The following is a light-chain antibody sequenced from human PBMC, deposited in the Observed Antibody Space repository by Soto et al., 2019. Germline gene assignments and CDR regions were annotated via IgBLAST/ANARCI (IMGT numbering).Light chain of an antibody. Sequence: DIQMTQSPSTLSASVGDRVTITCRASQSISTWLAWYQQKPGKAPNLLIYKASTLQSGVPSRFSGSGSGTEFTLTISSLQPDDFATYYCQQYNSYSFGG. CDR3: QQYNSYS. J-gene: IGKJ4*01. V-gene: IGKV1-5*03. CDR2: KAS. CDR1: QSISTW.